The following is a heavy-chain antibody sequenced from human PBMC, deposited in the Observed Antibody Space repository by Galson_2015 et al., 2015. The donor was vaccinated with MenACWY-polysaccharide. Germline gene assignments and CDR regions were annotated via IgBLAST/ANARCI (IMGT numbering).Heavy chain of an antibody. J-gene: IGHJ4*02. Sequence: SLRLSCAASGFTFSSHSMNWVRQAPGKGLEWVSSITTSTSMYYADSLKGRFTISRDNAKNSLYLQMNSLRAEDTAVYYCAEDRDTAMVTGGGYWGQGTLVTVSS. CDR1: GFTFSSHS. D-gene: IGHD5-18*01. CDR2: ITTSTSM. CDR3: AEDRDTAMVTGGGY. V-gene: IGHV3-21*01.